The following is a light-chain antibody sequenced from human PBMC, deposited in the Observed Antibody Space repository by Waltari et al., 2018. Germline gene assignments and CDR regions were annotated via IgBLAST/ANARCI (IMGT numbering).Light chain of an antibody. Sequence: SYELTQPPSVSVSPGQTARLTRSGDDLPNRYVHGYQQRPGQPPLMFIYEDDKRPSGIPERFSGSSSGSMATLTITGAQVEDEADYYCFSTDSTDTYRVFGGGSKLTVL. CDR2: EDD. CDR3: FSTDSTDTYRV. CDR1: DLPNRY. J-gene: IGLJ3*02. V-gene: IGLV3-10*01.